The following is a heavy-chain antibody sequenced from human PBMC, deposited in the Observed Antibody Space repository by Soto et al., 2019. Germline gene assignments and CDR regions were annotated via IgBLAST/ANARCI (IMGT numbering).Heavy chain of an antibody. CDR2: IYYSGIT. CDR3: ARVPCIPILGVVINNWFDI. Sequence: TPSLTRAVSGGCISSCGYYWCWIRQPPGKGLEWIVYIYYSGITYYNPSLKSRVTISVDTSKNQFSLKLSSVTAEDTAVYYCARVPCIPILGVVINNWFDIWGQGTLVTVSS. CDR1: GGCISSCGYY. D-gene: IGHD3-3*01. J-gene: IGHJ5*02. V-gene: IGHV4-30-4*02.